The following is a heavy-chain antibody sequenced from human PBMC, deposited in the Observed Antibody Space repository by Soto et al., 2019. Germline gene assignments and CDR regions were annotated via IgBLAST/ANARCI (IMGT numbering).Heavy chain of an antibody. D-gene: IGHD2-2*01. CDR3: ARETPESADDY. CDR2: INTANGNT. V-gene: IGHV1-3*04. J-gene: IGHJ4*02. Sequence: QVQLVQSGAEVKKPGASVKVSCKASGYTFISYEIQWVRQAPGQRLEWVGWINTANGNTAYAESFLGRATITSDTAASTVYMELRSLTSEDTAVYYCARETPESADDYWGQGTLVTVSS. CDR1: GYTFISYE.